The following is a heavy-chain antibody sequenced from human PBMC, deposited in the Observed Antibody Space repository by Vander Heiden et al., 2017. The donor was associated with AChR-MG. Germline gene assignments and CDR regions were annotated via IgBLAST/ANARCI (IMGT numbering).Heavy chain of an antibody. CDR3: ALKSY. V-gene: IGHV1-69*06. J-gene: IGHJ4*02. CDR1: GGRVSSYG. CDR2: IIPILGTA. Sequence: QVQLVQSGAVAKKPGAPVKVSGKASGGRVSSYGSGGVRQAPRERLGWMGGIIPILGTANNPQRFKGRVTITADKSTSRAYMEVRSLRSEDTAVYYCALKSYWGQGTLVTVSS.